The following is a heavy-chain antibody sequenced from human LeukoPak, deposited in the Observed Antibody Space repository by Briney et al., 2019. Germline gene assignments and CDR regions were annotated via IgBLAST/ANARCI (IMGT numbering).Heavy chain of an antibody. CDR1: GGSISSYH. CDR3: ARGVVDYDFWSGFDGNNWFDP. CDR2: IYTSGST. V-gene: IGHV4-4*07. J-gene: IGHJ5*02. Sequence: PSETLSLTCTVSGGSISSYHWSWIRQPAGKGLEWIGRIYTSGSTNYNPSLKSRVTMSVDTSKNQFSLKLSSVTAADTAVYYCARGVVDYDFWSGFDGNNWFDPWGQGTLVTVSS. D-gene: IGHD3-3*01.